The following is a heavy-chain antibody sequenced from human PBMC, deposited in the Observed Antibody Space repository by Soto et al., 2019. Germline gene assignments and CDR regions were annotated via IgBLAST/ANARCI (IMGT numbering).Heavy chain of an antibody. D-gene: IGHD2-21*02. V-gene: IGHV1-69*13. CDR2: IIPIFGTA. CDR1: GGTFSSYA. CDR3: ARVRAVTAYYYYGMDV. Sequence: ASVKVSCKASGGTFSSYAISWVRQAPGQGLEWMGGIIPIFGTANYAQKFQGRVTITADESTSTAYMELSSLRSEDTAVYYCARVRAVTAYYYYGMDVWGQGTTVTVSS. J-gene: IGHJ6*02.